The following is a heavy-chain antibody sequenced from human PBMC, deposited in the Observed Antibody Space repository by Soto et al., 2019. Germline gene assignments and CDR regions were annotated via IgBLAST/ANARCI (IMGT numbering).Heavy chain of an antibody. CDR1: GGTFSSYT. J-gene: IGHJ4*02. V-gene: IGHV1-69*02. D-gene: IGHD1-26*01. Sequence: QVQLVQSGAEVKKPGSSGQVSCKASGGTFSSYTISWVRQAPGQGLEWMGRIIPILGIANYAQKFQGRVTITADKSTSTAYMELSSLRSEDTAVYYCASCGGGSEDYWGQGTLVTVSS. CDR3: ASCGGGSEDY. CDR2: IIPILGIA.